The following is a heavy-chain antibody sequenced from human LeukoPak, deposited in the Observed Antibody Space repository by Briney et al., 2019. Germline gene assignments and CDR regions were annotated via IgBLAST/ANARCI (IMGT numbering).Heavy chain of an antibody. D-gene: IGHD1-26*01. V-gene: IGHV4-39*01. CDR3: ARWYSGFDF. Sequence: SETLSLTCSVSGGSFSSSSYFWGWLRQPPGKGLEWIGNVYQTGSTYYNPSLKSRVIISVDTSKNPFSLKLSSVTTADTSVYYCARWYSGFDFWGQGTLVTVSS. CDR2: VYQTGST. J-gene: IGHJ4*02. CDR1: GGSFSSSSYF.